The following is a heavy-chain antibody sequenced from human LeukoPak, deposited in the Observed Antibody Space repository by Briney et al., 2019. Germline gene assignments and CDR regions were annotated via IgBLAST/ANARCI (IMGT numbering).Heavy chain of an antibody. V-gene: IGHV3-74*01. CDR3: ARSRVEMATSLLDY. CDR2: INSDGSTT. J-gene: IGHJ4*02. D-gene: IGHD5-24*01. Sequence: PGGSLRLSCAAAGFTFSNYWMHWVRQAPGKGLLWVSRINSDGSTTTYADSVKGRFTISRDNAKNTLYLQMNSLRAEDTAVYYCARSRVEMATSLLDYWGQGTLVTVSS. CDR1: GFTFSNYW.